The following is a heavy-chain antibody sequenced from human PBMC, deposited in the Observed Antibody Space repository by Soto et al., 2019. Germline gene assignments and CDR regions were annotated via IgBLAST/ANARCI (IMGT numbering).Heavy chain of an antibody. V-gene: IGHV3-23*01. CDR1: GFTFSGYA. CDR3: AKRVEYSSSTHYFDD. Sequence: EVQLLESGGGLVQPGGSLRLACAASGFTFSGYAMSWVRQAPGKGLEWVSAISDSGGSTYYADSVKGRFSISRDNSKNTLWLQRNSLRAEDTAVYYCAKRVEYSSSTHYFDDWGQGTLVTVSS. D-gene: IGHD6-6*01. J-gene: IGHJ4*02. CDR2: ISDSGGST.